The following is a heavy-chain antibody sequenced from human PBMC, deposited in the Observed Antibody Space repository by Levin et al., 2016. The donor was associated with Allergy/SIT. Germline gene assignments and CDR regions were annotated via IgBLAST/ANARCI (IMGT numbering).Heavy chain of an antibody. CDR3: ARGTNYGDYGGYYYYYGMDV. Sequence: ASVKVSCKASGYTFTSYYMHWVRQAPGQGLEWMGIINPSGGSTSYAQKFQGRVTMTRDTSTSTVYMELSSLRSEDTAVYYCARGTNYGDYGGYYYYYGMDVWGQGTTVTVSS. CDR1: GYTFTSYY. V-gene: IGHV1-46*01. D-gene: IGHD4-17*01. J-gene: IGHJ6*02. CDR2: INPSGGST.